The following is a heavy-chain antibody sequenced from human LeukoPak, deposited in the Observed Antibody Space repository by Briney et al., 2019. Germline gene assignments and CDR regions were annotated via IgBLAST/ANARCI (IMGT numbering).Heavy chain of an antibody. V-gene: IGHV3-48*01. J-gene: IGHJ3*02. CDR3: ARVKVAGKDLPPVDAFDI. Sequence: PGGSLRLSCAASGFTFSSYAMSWVRQAPGKGLEWVSYISSSSSTIYYADSVKGRFTISRDNAKNSLYLQMNSLRVEDTAVYYCARVKVAGKDLPPVDAFDIWGQGTMVTVSS. CDR1: GFTFSSYA. D-gene: IGHD6-19*01. CDR2: ISSSSSTI.